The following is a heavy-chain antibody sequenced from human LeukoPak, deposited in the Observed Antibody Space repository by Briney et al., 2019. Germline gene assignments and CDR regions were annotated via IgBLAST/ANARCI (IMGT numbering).Heavy chain of an antibody. CDR1: GFTFSSYW. J-gene: IGHJ4*02. V-gene: IGHV3-7*01. CDR3: ARDLSGSYSPIVN. Sequence: GGSLRLSCAASGFTFSSYWMSWVRQAPGKGLEWVANIKQDGSEKYYVDSVKGRFTISRDNAKNSLYLQMNSLRAEDTAVYYCARDLSGSYSPIVNWGQGTLVTVSS. D-gene: IGHD1-26*01. CDR2: IKQDGSEK.